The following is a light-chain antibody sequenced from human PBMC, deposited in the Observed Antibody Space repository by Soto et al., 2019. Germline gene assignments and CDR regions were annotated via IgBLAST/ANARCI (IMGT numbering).Light chain of an antibody. CDR2: DAS. CDR1: QSVTTF. CDR3: QQRTNWPLT. J-gene: IGKJ4*01. Sequence: EIVMTQSPATLSVSPGERATLSCRASQSVTTFLAWYQQKPGQAPRLLIYDASKRATGIPARFSGSGSGTDFTLTISSLEPEDFAVYYCQQRTNWPLTFGGGTKVEIK. V-gene: IGKV3-11*01.